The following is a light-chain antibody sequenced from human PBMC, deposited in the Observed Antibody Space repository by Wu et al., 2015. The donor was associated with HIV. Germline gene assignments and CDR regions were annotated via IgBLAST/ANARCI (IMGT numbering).Light chain of an antibody. J-gene: IGKJ1*01. Sequence: DIQMTQSPSSLSASVGDEVTITCRASQDITNSLAWYQHKPGKAPKLLLYAASRLESGVPSRFSGSGSGTHYTLTISSLQPEDFATYYCQQSYTSPVTFGQGTKVEIK. CDR1: QDITNS. CDR2: AAS. V-gene: IGKV1-NL1*01. CDR3: QQSYTSPVT.